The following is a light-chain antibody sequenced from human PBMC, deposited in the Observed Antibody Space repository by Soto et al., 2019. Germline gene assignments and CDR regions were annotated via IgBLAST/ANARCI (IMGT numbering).Light chain of an antibody. CDR1: QSITSY. CDR3: QQSYTTPWT. CDR2: AAS. Sequence: DIQMTQSPSSLSASVGDRVTITCRASQSITSYLNWYQQKPGKAPQLLIYAASSLQSGVPSRFSGSGSGTDFTLTISSLQPEDFATYFCQQSYTTPWTFGQGTRLEIK. J-gene: IGKJ5*01. V-gene: IGKV1-39*01.